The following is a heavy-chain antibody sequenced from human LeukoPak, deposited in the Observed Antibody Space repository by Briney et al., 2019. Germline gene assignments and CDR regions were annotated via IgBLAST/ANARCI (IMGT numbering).Heavy chain of an antibody. CDR2: IVVGSGNT. CDR1: GFTFTSSA. CDR3: AAGGYDSSGYYDY. V-gene: IGHV1-58*01. D-gene: IGHD3-22*01. J-gene: IGHJ4*02. Sequence: GTSVKVSCKASGFTFTSSAVQWVRQARGQRLEWIGWIVVGSGNTNYAQKFQERVTITRDMSASTAYMELSSLRSEDTAVYYCAAGGYDSSGYYDYWGQGTLVTVSS.